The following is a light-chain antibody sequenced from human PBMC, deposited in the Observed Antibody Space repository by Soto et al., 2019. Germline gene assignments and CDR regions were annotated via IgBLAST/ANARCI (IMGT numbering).Light chain of an antibody. Sequence: QSALTQPASVSGSPGQSITISCTGTSSDVGGYNYVSWYQQHPGKAPKIIIYEVTNRPSGVSNRFSGSKSGNPASLTISGLQAEDYADYYCSSFTSRFTLNYIFGTGTKVTVL. CDR2: EVT. CDR1: SSDVGGYNY. CDR3: SSFTSRFTLNYI. V-gene: IGLV2-14*01. J-gene: IGLJ1*01.